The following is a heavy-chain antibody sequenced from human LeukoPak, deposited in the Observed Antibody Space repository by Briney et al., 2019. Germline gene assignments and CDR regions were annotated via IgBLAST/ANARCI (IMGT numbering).Heavy chain of an antibody. V-gene: IGHV3-23*01. Sequence: GGSLRLSCAASGFTFSTYAMSWVRQAPGKGLEWVSVISGGGVSTYYADSVKGRFTISRDNSKNTLYLQMNSLRAEDTAVYYCAKDDGSGSYFDAFDIWGQGTMVTVSS. CDR3: AKDDGSGSYFDAFDI. D-gene: IGHD1-26*01. CDR1: GFTFSTYA. CDR2: ISGGGVST. J-gene: IGHJ3*02.